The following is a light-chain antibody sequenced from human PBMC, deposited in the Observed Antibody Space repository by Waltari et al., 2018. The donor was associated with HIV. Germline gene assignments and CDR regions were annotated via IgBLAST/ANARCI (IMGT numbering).Light chain of an antibody. Sequence: QSALTQPPSASGSPGQSVTISCTGCDSDIGSYNYVSWYQQHPGKAPKLMIYEVNKRPSGVPDRFSGAKSGSVASLTVSGLQADDEADYYCSSYAGRDIRVVFGGGTKLTVL. J-gene: IGLJ2*01. CDR2: EVN. V-gene: IGLV2-8*01. CDR1: DSDIGSYNY. CDR3: SSYAGRDIRVV.